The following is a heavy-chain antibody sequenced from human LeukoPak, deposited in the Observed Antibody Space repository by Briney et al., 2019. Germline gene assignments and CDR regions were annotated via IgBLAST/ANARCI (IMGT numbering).Heavy chain of an antibody. J-gene: IGHJ4*02. CDR2: IHYSGNT. CDR3: ARENNDYGGKKAFDY. V-gene: IGHV4-30-4*01. CDR1: GGSSRSGDYF. Sequence: SETLSLTCAVSGGSSRSGDYFWSWIRQPPGKGLEWIGHIHYSGNTYYTPSLKSRVSISVDTSKNQFSLKLSSVTAADTAVYYCARENNDYGGKKAFDYWGQGTLVTVSS. D-gene: IGHD4-23*01.